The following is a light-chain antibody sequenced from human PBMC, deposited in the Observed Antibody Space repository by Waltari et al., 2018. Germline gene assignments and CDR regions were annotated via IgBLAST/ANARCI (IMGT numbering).Light chain of an antibody. CDR2: KDT. Sequence: SYEVTKPPSASVSPGQTARITCPGDELPKPFAYWYQQKPGQAPLLVIYKDTERPSGIPERFSGSSSGTTVTLTISGVQAEDEADYYCQSADSSGTYWVFGGGTKLTVL. CDR1: ELPKPF. V-gene: IGLV3-25*03. CDR3: QSADSSGTYWV. J-gene: IGLJ3*02.